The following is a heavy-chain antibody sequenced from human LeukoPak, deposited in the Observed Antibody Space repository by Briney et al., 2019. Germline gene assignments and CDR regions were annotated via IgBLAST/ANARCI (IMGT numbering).Heavy chain of an antibody. V-gene: IGHV3-74*01. J-gene: IGHJ6*03. CDR2: INSDGSST. CDR1: GFTFSNYW. CDR3: AKASSYSRGYMDI. D-gene: IGHD6-13*01. Sequence: GGSLRLSCAASGFTFSNYWMHWVRQAPGKGLVWVSRINSDGSSTSYADSVKGRFTISRDNAKNTLYLQMNSLRAEDTAVYYCAKASSYSRGYMDIWGKGTTVTVSS.